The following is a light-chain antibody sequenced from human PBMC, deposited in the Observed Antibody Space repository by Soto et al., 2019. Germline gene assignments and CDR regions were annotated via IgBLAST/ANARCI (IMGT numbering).Light chain of an antibody. Sequence: DIRMTQSPSTLSASVGDSVTITCRASQKVSPWLAWYQQKAGQAPKLLIYDVSALKRGVPPRFSGSGSGTEFTLTISSLQPDDFATYYCQQYDSFSVTFGQGTKVDIK. J-gene: IGKJ1*01. CDR2: DVS. V-gene: IGKV1-5*01. CDR3: QQYDSFSVT. CDR1: QKVSPW.